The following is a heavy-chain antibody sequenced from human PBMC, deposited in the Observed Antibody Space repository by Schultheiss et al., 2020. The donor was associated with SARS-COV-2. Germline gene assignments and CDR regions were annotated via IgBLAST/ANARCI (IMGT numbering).Heavy chain of an antibody. CDR2: VSHSGGT. Sequence: SETLSLTCAVYGESFNGFSWTWIRQSPGKGLEWIGQVSHSGGTHYSPSLKRRVTISVDTSKSQFSLRLRSVTAADTAIYFCSRGRTSVIPSPVLGLGPHYFSYYMDVWDKGTTVTVSS. J-gene: IGHJ6*03. D-gene: IGHD4-11*01. V-gene: IGHV4-34*01. CDR3: SRGRTSVIPSPVLGLGPHYFSYYMDV. CDR1: GESFNGFS.